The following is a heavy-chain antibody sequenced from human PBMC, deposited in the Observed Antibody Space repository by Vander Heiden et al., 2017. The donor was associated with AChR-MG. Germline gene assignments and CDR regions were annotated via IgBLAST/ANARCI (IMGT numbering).Heavy chain of an antibody. V-gene: IGHV3-23*01. CDR1: GFTFSSYA. J-gene: IGHJ5*02. CDR2: ISGSGGST. CDR3: AKVIGHYDFWSGYYIGWFDP. D-gene: IGHD3-3*01. Sequence: EVQLLESGGGLVQPGGSLRLSCAASGFTFSSYAMSWVRPGPGKGLEWVSAISGSGGSTYYADSVKGRFTISRDNSKNTLYLQMNSLRAEDTAVYYCAKVIGHYDFWSGYYIGWFDPWGQGTLVTVSS.